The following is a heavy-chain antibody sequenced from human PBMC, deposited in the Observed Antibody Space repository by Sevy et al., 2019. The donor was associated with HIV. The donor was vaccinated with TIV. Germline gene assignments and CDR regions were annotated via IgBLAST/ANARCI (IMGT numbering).Heavy chain of an antibody. CDR3: ARGYFTGGVCSYVGGDFDY. CDR2: ISSSSSYI. V-gene: IGHV3-21*01. CDR1: GFTFSSYS. D-gene: IGHD2-8*02. J-gene: IGHJ4*02. Sequence: GGSLSLSCAASGFTFSSYSMNWVRQAPGKGLEWVSSISSSSSYIYYADSVKGRLTICRNNAKNPLYLQMNSLRAEDTAVYYWARGYFTGGVCSYVGGDFDYWGQGTLVTVSS.